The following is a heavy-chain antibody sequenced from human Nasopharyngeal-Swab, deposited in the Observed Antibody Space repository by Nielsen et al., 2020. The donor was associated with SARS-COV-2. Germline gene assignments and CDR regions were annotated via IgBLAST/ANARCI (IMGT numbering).Heavy chain of an antibody. CDR3: ARFNIAARFIYYYYGMDV. J-gene: IGHJ6*02. CDR1: GGSFSGYY. Sequence: SETLSLTCAVYGGSFSGYYWSWIRQPLGKGLEWIGEINHGGGTNYTPSLKSRVTISVDTSKNQFSLKLSSVTAADTAVYYCARFNIAARFIYYYYGMDVWGQGTAVTVSS. CDR2: INHGGGT. V-gene: IGHV4-34*01. D-gene: IGHD6-6*01.